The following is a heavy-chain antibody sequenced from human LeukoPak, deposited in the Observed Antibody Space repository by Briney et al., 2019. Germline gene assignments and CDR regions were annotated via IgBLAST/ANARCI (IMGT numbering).Heavy chain of an antibody. J-gene: IGHJ4*02. V-gene: IGHV3-23*01. CDR2: ISGSGGST. Sequence: GGSLRLSCAASGFTFSNAWMSWVRQAPGKGLEWVSAISGSGGSTYYADSVKGRFTISRDNSKNTLYLQMNSLRAEDTAVYYCAKVFHGHIAARSSGDYWGQGTLVTVSS. D-gene: IGHD6-6*01. CDR1: GFTFSNAW. CDR3: AKVFHGHIAARSSGDY.